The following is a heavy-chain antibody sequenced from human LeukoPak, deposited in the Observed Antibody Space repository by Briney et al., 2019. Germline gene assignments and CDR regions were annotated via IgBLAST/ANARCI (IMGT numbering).Heavy chain of an antibody. CDR3: AKGRLVPASGSLARFDY. CDR2: ISYTTSPT. CDR1: GFTFSSYN. V-gene: IGHV3-48*01. D-gene: IGHD1-26*01. J-gene: IGHJ4*02. Sequence: PGGSLTLSCAASGFTFSSYNMNWVRQAPGKGLEGVSYISYTTSPTYYADSVKGRFTISRDNSKNTLYLQMNSLRAEDTAVYYCAKGRLVPASGSLARFDYWGQGTLVTVSS.